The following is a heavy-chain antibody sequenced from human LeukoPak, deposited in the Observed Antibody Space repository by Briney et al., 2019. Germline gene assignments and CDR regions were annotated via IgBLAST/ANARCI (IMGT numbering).Heavy chain of an antibody. CDR1: GFTFSSYA. CDR3: AKDRSGSYYKGNFDY. D-gene: IGHD3-10*01. CDR2: ISGSGGST. V-gene: IGHV3-23*01. Sequence: GGSLRLPCVASGFTFSSYAMSWVRQAPGKGLEWVSAISGSGGSTYYADSVKGRFTISRDNSKNTLHLQMNSLRAEDTAVYYCAKDRSGSYYKGNFDYWGQGTLVTVSS. J-gene: IGHJ4*02.